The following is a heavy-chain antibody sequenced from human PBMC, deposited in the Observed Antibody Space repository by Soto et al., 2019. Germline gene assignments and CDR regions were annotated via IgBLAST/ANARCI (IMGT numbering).Heavy chain of an antibody. V-gene: IGHV3-23*01. Sequence: PGWSLRLSCLDSGFTFSDYAMTWVRHVPGRGLEWVASLDGAGGSTYYADSVRGRFTISRDNSQNTLFLQMKRLTVDDTAIYYCAAPRDEYGSGVSWFTYGMDIWGQGTTVTVSS. CDR3: AAPRDEYGSGVSWFTYGMDI. CDR2: LDGAGGST. J-gene: IGHJ6*02. CDR1: GFTFSDYA. D-gene: IGHD3-10*01.